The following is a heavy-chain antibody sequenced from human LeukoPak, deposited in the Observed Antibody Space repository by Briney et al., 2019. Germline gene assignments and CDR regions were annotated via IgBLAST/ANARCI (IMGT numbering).Heavy chain of an antibody. CDR2: IYYSGST. CDR3: ASCWAGDYDGIYYYYYYYMDV. CDR1: GGSISSYY. D-gene: IGHD4-23*01. J-gene: IGHJ6*03. Sequence: SETLSLTCTVSGGSISSYYWSWIRQPPGKGLEWIGYIYYSGSTNYNPSLKSRVTISVDTSKNQFSLKLSSVTAADTAVYYCASCWAGDYDGIYYYYYYYMDVWGKGTTVTVSS. V-gene: IGHV4-59*01.